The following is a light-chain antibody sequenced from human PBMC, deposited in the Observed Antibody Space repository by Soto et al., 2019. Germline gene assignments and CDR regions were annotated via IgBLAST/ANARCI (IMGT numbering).Light chain of an antibody. CDR3: QQRRNWPPYT. V-gene: IGKV3-11*01. CDR1: QSVSSY. J-gene: IGKJ2*01. CDR2: DAS. Sequence: EIVLTQSPATLSLSPGEIATLSCRASQSVSSYLAWYQQKPGQAPRLLIYDASNRATGIPARFSGSGSGTDFTLTISSLEPEAFAVYYCQQRRNWPPYTVGQGTKLEIK.